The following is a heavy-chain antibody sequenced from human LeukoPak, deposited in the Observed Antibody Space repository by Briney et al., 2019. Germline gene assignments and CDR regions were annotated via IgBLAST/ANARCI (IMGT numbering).Heavy chain of an antibody. V-gene: IGHV1-2*02. CDR1: GYTFTGYY. D-gene: IGHD3-10*01. Sequence: GASVKVSCKASGYTFTGYYMHWVRQAPGQGLEWKGWINPNSGGTNYAQKFQGRVTMTRDTSISTAYMELSRLRSDDTAVYYCARSYGSGSYYNQLRYYYYGMDVWGQGTTVTVSS. J-gene: IGHJ6*02. CDR2: INPNSGGT. CDR3: ARSYGSGSYYNQLRYYYYGMDV.